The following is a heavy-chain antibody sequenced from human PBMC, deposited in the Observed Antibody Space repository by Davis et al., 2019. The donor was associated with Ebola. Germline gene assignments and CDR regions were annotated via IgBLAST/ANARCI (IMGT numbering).Heavy chain of an antibody. CDR2: IYYSGST. Sequence: MPGGSLRLSCTVSGGSISSYYWSWIRQPPGKGLEWIGYIYYSGSTNYNPSLKSRVTISVDTSKNQFSLKLSSVTAADTAVYYCARARGGYCSSTSCYEPYYYGMDVWGQGTTVTVSS. D-gene: IGHD2-2*01. CDR3: ARARGGYCSSTSCYEPYYYGMDV. CDR1: GGSISSYY. V-gene: IGHV4-59*01. J-gene: IGHJ6*02.